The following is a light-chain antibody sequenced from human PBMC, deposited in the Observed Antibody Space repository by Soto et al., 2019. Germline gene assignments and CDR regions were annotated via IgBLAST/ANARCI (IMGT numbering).Light chain of an antibody. CDR1: SSDVGSYNL. Sequence: QSVLTQPASVSGSPEQSITISCTGTSSDVGSYNLVSWYQQHPGKAPKVMIYEATKRPSGVSNRFSGSKSGNTASLTISGLQAEDEADYYCCSYAGSYLNYVFGTGTKLTVL. J-gene: IGLJ1*01. CDR3: CSYAGSYLNYV. V-gene: IGLV2-23*01. CDR2: EAT.